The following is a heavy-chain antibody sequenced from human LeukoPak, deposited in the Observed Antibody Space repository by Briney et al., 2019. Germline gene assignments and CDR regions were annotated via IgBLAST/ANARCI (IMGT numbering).Heavy chain of an antibody. V-gene: IGHV4-31*03. CDR2: IYYSGST. CDR1: GGSISSGGYY. CDR3: ARQGGMSLYYFDY. Sequence: SETLSLTCTVSGGSISSGGYYWSWIRQHPGKGLEWIGYIYYSGSTYYNPSLKSRVTISVDTSKNQFSLKLSSVTAADTAVYYCARQGGMSLYYFDYWGQGTLVTVSS. J-gene: IGHJ4*02. D-gene: IGHD3-16*01.